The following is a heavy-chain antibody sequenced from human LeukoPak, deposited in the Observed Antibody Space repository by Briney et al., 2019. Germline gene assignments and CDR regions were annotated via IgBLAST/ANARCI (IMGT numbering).Heavy chain of an antibody. CDR2: IKPDGSEK. V-gene: IGHV3-7*01. D-gene: IGHD2-15*01. CDR1: GLTFTDFW. Sequence: GGSLRLSCAASGLTFTDFWMNWVRQAPGRGLEWLANIKPDGSEKYYVDSVKGRFAISRDNVKNEVYLEMNSLRAEDTGVYYCSGRDGSRSPRAYWGQGTLVSVSS. CDR3: SGRDGSRSPRAY. J-gene: IGHJ4*02.